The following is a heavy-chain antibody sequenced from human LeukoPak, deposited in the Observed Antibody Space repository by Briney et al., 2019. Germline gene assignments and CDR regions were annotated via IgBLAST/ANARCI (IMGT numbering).Heavy chain of an antibody. V-gene: IGHV3-23*01. CDR1: GFTFSSYA. J-gene: IGHJ5*02. D-gene: IGHD6-13*01. CDR3: AKLAGSSISNWFDP. Sequence: GGSLRLSCAASGFTFSSYAMSWVRQAPGKGLEWVSAFSGSGGNTYYADSVKGRFTISRDNSKNTLYLQMNSLRAEDTAVYYCAKLAGSSISNWFDPWGQGTLVTVSA. CDR2: FSGSGGNT.